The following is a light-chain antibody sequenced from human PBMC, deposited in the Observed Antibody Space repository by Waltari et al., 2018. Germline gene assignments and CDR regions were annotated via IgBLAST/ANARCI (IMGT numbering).Light chain of an antibody. CDR3: QQTSSWPLT. Sequence: EIVLTQSPATLSLSPGQRATLSCRASQSVSINLGWYQQKLGQPPRRLIYDTTNRATGIPDRFSASWFGTDFSLTISSLEPEDFAVYFCQQTSSWPLTFGGGTKVEIK. CDR2: DTT. J-gene: IGKJ4*01. V-gene: IGKV3-11*01. CDR1: QSVSIN.